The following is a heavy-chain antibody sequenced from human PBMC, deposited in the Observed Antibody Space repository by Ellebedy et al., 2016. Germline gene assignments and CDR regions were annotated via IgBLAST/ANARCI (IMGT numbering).Heavy chain of an antibody. V-gene: IGHV3-30-3*01. CDR1: GFTFSSYA. J-gene: IGHJ4*02. CDR2: ISYDGSNK. Sequence: GGSLRLSCAASGFTFSSYAMHWVRQAPGKGLEWVAVISYDGSNKYYADSVKGRFTISRDNSKNTLYLQMNSLRAEDTAVYYCAREGGSWYFDYWGQGTLVTVSS. D-gene: IGHD1-26*01. CDR3: AREGGSWYFDY.